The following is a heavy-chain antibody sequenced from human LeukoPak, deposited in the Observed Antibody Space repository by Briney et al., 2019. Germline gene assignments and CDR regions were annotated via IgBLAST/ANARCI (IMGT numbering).Heavy chain of an antibody. J-gene: IGHJ3*02. D-gene: IGHD3-16*01. V-gene: IGHV3-74*01. CDR3: ANGYTSTYYNALDI. CDR2: INSDGSGT. CDR1: GFTFSSYW. Sequence: PGGSLRLSCAASGFTFSSYWMHWVRQAPGKGLVWVSRINSDGSGTTYADSVKSRFTISRDNAKNTLYLQMSSLRVEDTAVYYCANGYTSTYYNALDIRGQGTMVTAPS.